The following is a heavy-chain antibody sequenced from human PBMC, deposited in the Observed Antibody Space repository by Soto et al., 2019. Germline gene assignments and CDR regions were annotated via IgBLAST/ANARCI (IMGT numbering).Heavy chain of an antibody. Sequence: QVQLQEWGPGLVKPSQTLSLTCTVSGGSISSGDYYWSWIRQHPGKGLEWVGYIYYTGSTHFNPSLKSRVSIAVDTSKNHVSLKLCSVTAADTAMYYCAGVEGLGTYYFAYWGLGTLVADSS. CDR3: AGVEGLGTYYFAY. CDR2: IYYTGST. CDR1: GGSISSGDYY. D-gene: IGHD7-27*01. J-gene: IGHJ4*02. V-gene: IGHV4-31*03.